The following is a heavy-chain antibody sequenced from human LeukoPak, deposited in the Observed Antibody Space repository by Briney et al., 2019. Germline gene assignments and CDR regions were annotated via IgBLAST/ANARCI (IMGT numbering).Heavy chain of an antibody. D-gene: IGHD6-19*01. CDR2: INHSGST. J-gene: IGHJ4*02. V-gene: IGHV4-34*01. Sequence: SGTLSLTCAVYGGSFSGYYWSWIRQPPGKGLEWIGEINHSGSTNYNPSLKSRVTISVDTSKNQFSLKLSSVTAADTAVYYCARHELPGIAVSAGFDYWGLGTLVTVSS. CDR3: ARHELPGIAVSAGFDY. CDR1: GGSFSGYY.